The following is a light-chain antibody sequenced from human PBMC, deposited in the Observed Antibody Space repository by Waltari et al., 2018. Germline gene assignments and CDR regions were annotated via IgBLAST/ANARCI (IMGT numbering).Light chain of an antibody. V-gene: IGLV7-46*01. CDR1: PGAVTSGHY. CDR3: WLAYTGGIVV. Sequence: QAVVTPEPSLTVSPGGTVTLTCGSSPGAVTSGHYPSWLQQKPGQAPRTLIYDSYIKQSWTPARFSASLVGGKAVLTLSGAQAEDEAKYYCWLAYTGGIVVFGGGTELAVL. J-gene: IGLJ2*01. CDR2: DSY.